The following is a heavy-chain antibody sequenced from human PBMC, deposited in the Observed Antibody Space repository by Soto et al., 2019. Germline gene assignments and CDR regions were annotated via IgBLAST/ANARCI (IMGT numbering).Heavy chain of an antibody. CDR3: ARGLLVGHETVDY. CDR2: IKPAIGSA. V-gene: IGHV1-69*01. D-gene: IGHD1-26*01. CDR1: GDIFTTYA. Sequence: QVQVVQSGAEVKEPGSSVKVSCKASGDIFTTYAINWVRQAPGQGLVWMGGIKPAIGSANYAPTFQGRLTITADDLTATAYMDLTSLKSEDTAVYYCARGLLVGHETVDYWGQGTLVTVSS. J-gene: IGHJ4*02.